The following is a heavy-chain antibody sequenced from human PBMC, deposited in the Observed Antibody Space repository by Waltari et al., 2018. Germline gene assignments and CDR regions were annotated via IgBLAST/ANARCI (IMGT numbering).Heavy chain of an antibody. CDR2: IYTSGST. J-gene: IGHJ4*02. Sequence: QVQLQESGPGLVKPSQTLSLTCTVSGGSISSGSYYWSWIRQPAGKGLEWIGYIYTSGSTTYNPSLKSRVTISVDTSKNQFSLKLSSVTAADTAVYYCARDDYWGQGTLVTVSS. CDR1: GGSISSGSYY. CDR3: ARDDY. V-gene: IGHV4-61*09.